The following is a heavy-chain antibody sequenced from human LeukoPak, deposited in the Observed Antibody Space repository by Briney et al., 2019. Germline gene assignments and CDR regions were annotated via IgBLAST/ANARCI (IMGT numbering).Heavy chain of an antibody. CDR3: ARGADVVYFDY. CDR1: GGTFSSYA. D-gene: IGHD2-21*01. V-gene: IGHV1-69*05. Sequence: ASVKVSCKAPGGTFSSYAISWVRQAPGQGLEWMGRIIPIFGTANYAQKFQGRVTITTDESTSTAYMELSSLRSEDTAVYYCARGADVVYFDYWGQGTLVTVSS. J-gene: IGHJ4*02. CDR2: IIPIFGTA.